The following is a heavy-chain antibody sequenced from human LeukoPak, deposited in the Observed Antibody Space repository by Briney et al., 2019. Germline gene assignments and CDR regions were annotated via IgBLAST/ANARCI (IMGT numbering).Heavy chain of an antibody. CDR1: GGSISSGSYY. CDR2: IYTSGST. V-gene: IGHV4-61*02. CDR3: ARTSTIFGVDNNWFDP. D-gene: IGHD3-3*01. Sequence: SETLSLTCTVSGGSISSGSYYWSWIRQPAGKGLEWIGRIYTSGSTNYNPSLKSRVTISVDTSKNQFSLKLSSVTAADTAAYYCARTSTIFGVDNNWFDPWGQGTLVTVSS. J-gene: IGHJ5*02.